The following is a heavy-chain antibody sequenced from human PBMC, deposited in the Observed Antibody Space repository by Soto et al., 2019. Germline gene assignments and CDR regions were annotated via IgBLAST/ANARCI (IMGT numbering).Heavy chain of an antibody. V-gene: IGHV5-51*01. Sequence: GESLKISCKGSGYSFTSYWIAWVRQMPGKGLEWMGIIYPGDSDTRYSPSFQGQVTISADKSISTTYLQWSSLKASETAMYYFARHCSELVGPRTYLYYFYGMDVWAKGPRSPSP. CDR3: ARHCSELVGPRTYLYYFYGMDV. CDR2: IYPGDSDT. CDR1: GYSFTSYW. J-gene: IGHJ6*02. D-gene: IGHD1-26*01.